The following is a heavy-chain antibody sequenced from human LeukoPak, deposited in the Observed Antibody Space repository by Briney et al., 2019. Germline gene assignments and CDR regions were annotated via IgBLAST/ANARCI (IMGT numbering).Heavy chain of an antibody. CDR2: IYYSGST. V-gene: IGHV4-59*08. J-gene: IGHJ4*02. CDR1: GGSISSYY. Sequence: SETLSLTCTVSGGSISSYYWSWIRQPPGKGLEWIGYIYYSGSTNYSPSLTSRVTISVDTSKNQFSLRLNSVTAADTAVYYCARHAQSPYSGSFDYWGQGTLVTVSS. D-gene: IGHD1-26*01. CDR3: ARHAQSPYSGSFDY.